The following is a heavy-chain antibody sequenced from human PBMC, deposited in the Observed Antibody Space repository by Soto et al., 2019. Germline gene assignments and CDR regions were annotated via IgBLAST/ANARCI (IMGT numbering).Heavy chain of an antibody. CDR1: GFSLSTSGVG. V-gene: IGHV2-5*02. D-gene: IGHD3-9*01. CDR3: AHVKVLRYFVWWGWFDP. Sequence: QITLKESGPTLVKPTQTLTLTCTFSGFSLSTSGVGVGWIRQTPGKALEWLALIYWDDDKRYSPSLKSRLTITKDTSKNQVVLTMTNMDPVDTATYYCAHVKVLRYFVWWGWFDPWGQGTLVTVSS. J-gene: IGHJ5*02. CDR2: IYWDDDK.